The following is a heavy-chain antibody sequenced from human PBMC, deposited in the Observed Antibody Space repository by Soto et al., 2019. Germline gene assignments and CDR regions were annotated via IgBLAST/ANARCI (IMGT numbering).Heavy chain of an antibody. CDR3: ARDWDISGWYNWFDP. V-gene: IGHV3-48*01. CDR2: ISSSSSAI. CDR1: GFTFSSYS. D-gene: IGHD6-19*01. J-gene: IGHJ5*02. Sequence: EVQLVESGGGLVQPGGSLRLSCAASGFTFSSYSMNWVRQAPGKGLEWVSYISSSSSAIFYSDSVKGRFTISRDNAKNSLYLQMSSLRAEDTAVYYCARDWDISGWYNWFDPWGQGTLVTVSS.